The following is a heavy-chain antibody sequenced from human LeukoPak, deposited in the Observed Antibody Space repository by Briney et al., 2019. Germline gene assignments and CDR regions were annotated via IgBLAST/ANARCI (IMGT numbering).Heavy chain of an antibody. CDR2: IYYTGIT. CDR1: GGSISSYY. J-gene: IGHJ4*02. CDR3: ARGRNDIGQGSFFL. V-gene: IGHV4-59*01. Sequence: SETLSLTCTVSGGSISSYYWNWIRQTPGKGLEWIGYIYYTGITNYNPSLKSRVTMSVDTSKNQFSLSLTSVTAADTAVYYCARGRNDIGQGSFFLWGQGTLVSVSS. D-gene: IGHD3-3*02.